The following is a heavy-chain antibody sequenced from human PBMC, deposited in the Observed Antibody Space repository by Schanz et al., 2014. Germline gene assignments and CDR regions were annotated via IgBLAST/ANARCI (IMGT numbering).Heavy chain of an antibody. CDR2: IWYGGSNK. V-gene: IGHV3-33*06. CDR3: AKSLESCPGGRCSRGYFDY. Sequence: VQLVESGGGLIQPGGSLRLSCSASGFTFSSYGMHWVRQAPGKGLEWVAVIWYGGSNKYYADSVKGRFTISRDNFKGALYLQMSSLRAEDTAVYYCAKSLESCPGGRCSRGYFDYWGQGTLVTVSS. D-gene: IGHD2-8*02. CDR1: GFTFSSYG. J-gene: IGHJ4*02.